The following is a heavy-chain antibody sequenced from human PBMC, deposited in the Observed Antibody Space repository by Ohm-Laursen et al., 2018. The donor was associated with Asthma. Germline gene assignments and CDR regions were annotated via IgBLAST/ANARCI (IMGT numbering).Heavy chain of an antibody. CDR1: GFTFSSYG. J-gene: IGHJ6*02. CDR2: ISYDGSSK. CDR3: ARDAGYYDSSGYYFYYYYGLDV. D-gene: IGHD3-22*01. Sequence: SPRLSCAASGFTFSSYGMHWVRQAPGKGLEWVAIISYDGSSKYNADSVKGRFTISRDNSKNTLFLQMNSLRAEDTAVYYCARDAGYYDSSGYYFYYYYGLDVWGQGTTVTVSS. V-gene: IGHV3-30-3*01.